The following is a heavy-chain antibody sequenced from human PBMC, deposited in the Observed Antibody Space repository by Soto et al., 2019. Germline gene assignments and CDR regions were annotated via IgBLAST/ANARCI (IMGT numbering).Heavy chain of an antibody. D-gene: IGHD2-21*02. CDR1: GYTFTRYG. CDR2: ISAYNGNT. CDR3: ARVKGCGGDCYQYYYGMDV. J-gene: IGHJ6*02. V-gene: IGHV1-18*01. Sequence: ASVKVSCKASGYTFTRYGISWVRQAPGQGLEWMGWISAYNGNTNYAQKLQGRVTMTTDTSTSTAYMELRSLRSDDTAVYYCARVKGCGGDCYQYYYGMDVWGQGTTVTAP.